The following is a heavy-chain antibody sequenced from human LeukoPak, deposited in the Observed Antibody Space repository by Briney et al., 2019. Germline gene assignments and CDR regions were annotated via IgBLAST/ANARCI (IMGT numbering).Heavy chain of an antibody. J-gene: IGHJ4*02. V-gene: IGHV1-24*01. Sequence: ASVKVSCKASGYTFTGYYMHWVRQAPGKGLEWMGGFDPEDGETIYAQKFQGRVTMTEDTSTDTAYMELSSLRSEDTAVYYCATRMRFGLYYFDYWGQGTLVTVSS. CDR3: ATRMRFGLYYFDY. CDR1: GYTFTGYY. CDR2: FDPEDGET. D-gene: IGHD3-10*01.